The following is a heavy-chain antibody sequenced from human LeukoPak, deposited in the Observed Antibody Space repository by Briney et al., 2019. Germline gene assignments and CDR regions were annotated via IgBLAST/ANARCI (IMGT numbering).Heavy chain of an antibody. V-gene: IGHV3-43*01. CDR2: ISWDGGST. J-gene: IGHJ6*03. CDR3: AKDKEQWLVHGDYYYYYYMDV. Sequence: PGGSLRLSCAASGFTFDDYTMHWVRQAPGKGLEWVSLISWDGGSTYYADSVKGRFTISRDNSKNSLYLQMNSLRTEDTALYYCAKDKEQWLVHGDYYYYYYMDVWGKGTTVTVSS. D-gene: IGHD6-19*01. CDR1: GFTFDDYT.